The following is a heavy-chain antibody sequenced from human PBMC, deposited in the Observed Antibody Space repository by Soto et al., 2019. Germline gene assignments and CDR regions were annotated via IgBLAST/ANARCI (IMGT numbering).Heavy chain of an antibody. CDR3: ARRYGGTFDY. Sequence: QVQLQESGPGLVKPSETLSLTCTVSGGSISSYYWSWXXXXXGKGLEWIGYIYYSGSTNYNPSLKSRVTISVDTSKNQFSLKLSSVTAADTAVYYCARRYGGTFDYWGQGTLVTVSS. CDR1: GGSISSYY. V-gene: IGHV4-59*08. CDR2: IYYSGST. J-gene: IGHJ4*02. D-gene: IGHD2-15*01.